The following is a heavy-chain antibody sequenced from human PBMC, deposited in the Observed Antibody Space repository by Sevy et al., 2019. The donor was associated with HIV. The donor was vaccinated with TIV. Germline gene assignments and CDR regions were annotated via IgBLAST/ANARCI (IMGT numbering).Heavy chain of an antibody. Sequence: GGSLRLSCTASGFYFGIHWVRQAPGKGLEWVALIWYVGLNKDYADSVKGRFTISRNNSKNTVFLQMNSLRAEDTGMYYCGRWGNSSGIDYWGQGTLVTVSS. D-gene: IGHD3-22*01. V-gene: IGHV3-33*01. J-gene: IGHJ4*02. CDR2: IWYVGLNK. CDR3: GRWGNSSGIDY. CDR1: GFYFG.